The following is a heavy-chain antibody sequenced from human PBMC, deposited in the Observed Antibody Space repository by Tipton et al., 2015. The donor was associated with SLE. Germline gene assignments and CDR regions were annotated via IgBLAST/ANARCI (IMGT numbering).Heavy chain of an antibody. Sequence: TLSLTCTVSGGSISSYYWSWFRQPPGKGLEWIGYIYYSGSTNYNPSLKSRVTISVDTSKNQFSLKLSSVTAADTAVYYCARTNLQGSLVDWYFDLWGRGTLVTVSS. CDR2: IYYSGST. V-gene: IGHV4-59*07. CDR1: GGSISSYY. CDR3: ARTNLQGSLVDWYFDL. J-gene: IGHJ2*01. D-gene: IGHD5-24*01.